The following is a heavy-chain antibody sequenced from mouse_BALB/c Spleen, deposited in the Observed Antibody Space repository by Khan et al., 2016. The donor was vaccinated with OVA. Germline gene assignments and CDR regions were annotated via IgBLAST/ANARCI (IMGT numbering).Heavy chain of an antibody. CDR1: GYTFTSYW. D-gene: IGHD1-1*01. J-gene: IGHJ2*01. V-gene: IGHV1S81*02. Sequence: VQLQESGAELVKAGASVKMSCKASGYTFTSYWMHWVKQRLGQGLEWFAETNPTNGRTYYNEKFKSKATLTVDKSSSTAYMLLSGPTFDDSAVYYCARIKKIVATYFDYWGQGTTLTVSS. CDR2: TNPTNGRT. CDR3: ARIKKIVATYFDY.